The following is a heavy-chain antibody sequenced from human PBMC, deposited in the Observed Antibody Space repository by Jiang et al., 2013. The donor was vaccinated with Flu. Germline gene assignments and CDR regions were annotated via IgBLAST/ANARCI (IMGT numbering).Heavy chain of an antibody. V-gene: IGHV1-24*01. CDR3: ATALIVGARVNWFDP. CDR2: FDPEDGET. Sequence: EWMGGFDPEDGETIYAQKFQGRVTMTEDTSTDTAYMELSSLRSEDTAVYYCATALIVGARVNWFDPWGQGTLVTVSS. J-gene: IGHJ5*02. D-gene: IGHD1-26*01.